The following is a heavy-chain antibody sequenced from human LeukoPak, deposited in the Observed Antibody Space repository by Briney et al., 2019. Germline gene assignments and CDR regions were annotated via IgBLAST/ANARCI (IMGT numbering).Heavy chain of an antibody. V-gene: IGHV1-3*03. J-gene: IGHJ3*02. Sequence: ASVKVSCKASGYTFTSYAMHWVRQAPGQRLEWMGWINAGNGNTKYSQEFQGRVTITRDTSASTAYMELSSLRSEDMAVYYCARVSCTYDSSGYCYDAFDIWGQGTMVTVSS. CDR3: ARVSCTYDSSGYCYDAFDI. CDR1: GYTFTSYA. D-gene: IGHD3-22*01. CDR2: INAGNGNT.